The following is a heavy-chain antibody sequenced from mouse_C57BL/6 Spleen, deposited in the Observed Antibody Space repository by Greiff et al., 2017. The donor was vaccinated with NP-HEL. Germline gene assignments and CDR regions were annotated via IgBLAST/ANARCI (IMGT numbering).Heavy chain of an antibody. V-gene: IGHV2-2*01. Sequence: QVQLQQSGPGLVQPSQSLSITCTASGFSLTSYGIHWVRQSPGKGLEWLGVICSGGSTDYYAAFISRLSISKDNSNRQVFLKMNSLQADDTAIYYCASACYSNYDYAMDYWGQGTSVTVSS. CDR3: ASACYSNYDYAMDY. CDR1: GFSLTSYG. J-gene: IGHJ4*01. CDR2: ICSGGST. D-gene: IGHD2-5*01.